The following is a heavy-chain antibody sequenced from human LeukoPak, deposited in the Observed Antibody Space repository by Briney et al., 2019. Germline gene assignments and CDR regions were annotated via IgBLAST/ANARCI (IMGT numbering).Heavy chain of an antibody. CDR2: IHPNSGGT. CDR1: GYTFTSYY. J-gene: IGHJ4*02. CDR3: SREDY. Sequence: GASVKVSCKASGYTFTSYYMHWVRQAPGQGLEWMGWIHPNSGGTTYAQKFQGRVTVTRDTSISTVYMELSSLRSDDTAIYYCSREDYWGQGTLVTVSS. V-gene: IGHV1-2*02.